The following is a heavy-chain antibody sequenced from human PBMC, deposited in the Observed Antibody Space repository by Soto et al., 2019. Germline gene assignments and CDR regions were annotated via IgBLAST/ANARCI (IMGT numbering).Heavy chain of an antibody. V-gene: IGHV4-59*08. D-gene: IGHD3-3*01. CDR3: ARGGWRQIDY. CDR1: GGSIGSYY. CDR2: IYYSGST. Sequence: QVQLQESGPGLVKPSETLSLTCSVSGGSIGSYYWSWIRQPPGKGLEWIGYIYYSGSTNYNPSLKSRVTTPVDTSENQYSLKLRSVTAADTAVYYCARGGWRQIDYWGQGTLVTVSS. J-gene: IGHJ4*02.